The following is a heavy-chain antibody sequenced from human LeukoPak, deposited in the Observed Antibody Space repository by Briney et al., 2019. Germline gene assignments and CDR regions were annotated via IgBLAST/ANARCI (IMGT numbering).Heavy chain of an antibody. CDR2: ISSSGSTI. D-gene: IGHD3-22*01. J-gene: IGHJ4*02. CDR1: GFTFSSYE. V-gene: IGHV3-48*03. Sequence: RTGGSLRLSCAASGFTFSSYEMNWVRQAPGKGLEWVSYISSSGSTIYYADSVKGRFTISRDNAKNSLYLQMNSLRAEDTAVYYCARDGGGGDYDSSGHQGYWGQGTLVTVPS. CDR3: ARDGGGGDYDSSGHQGY.